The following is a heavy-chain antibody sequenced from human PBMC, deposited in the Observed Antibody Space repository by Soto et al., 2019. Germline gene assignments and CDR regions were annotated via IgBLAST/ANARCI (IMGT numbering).Heavy chain of an antibody. CDR1: GYTFTSYG. J-gene: IGHJ4*02. CDR3: ARAAAVASNLDY. CDR2: ISAYNGNT. D-gene: IGHD6-19*01. V-gene: IGHV1-18*01. Sequence: ASVKVSCKASGYTFTSYGISWVRQAPGQGLEWMGWISAYNGNTNYAQKLQGRVTMTTDTSTSTAYMELRSLRSDDTVVYYCARAAAVASNLDYWGQGTLVTVSS.